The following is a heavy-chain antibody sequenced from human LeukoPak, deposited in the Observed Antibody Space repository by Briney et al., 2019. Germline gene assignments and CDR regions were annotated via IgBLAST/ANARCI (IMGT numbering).Heavy chain of an antibody. D-gene: IGHD5-18*01. V-gene: IGHV3-23*01. CDR1: GFTFSSYA. CDR2: ISGSGGST. Sequence: PGGSLRLSCAASGFTFSSYAMSWVRQAPGKGLEWVSAISGSGGSTYYADSVKGRFTISRDNSKNTLYLQMNSLRAEDTAVYYCARDRERGYSYATTVDYWGQGTLVTVSS. CDR3: ARDRERGYSYATTVDY. J-gene: IGHJ4*02.